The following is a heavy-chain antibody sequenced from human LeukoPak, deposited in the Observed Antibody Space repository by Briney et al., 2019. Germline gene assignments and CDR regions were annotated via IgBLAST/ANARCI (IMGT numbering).Heavy chain of an antibody. D-gene: IGHD4-17*01. CDR3: AGDGVTTQLFGDQPVENYYMDV. V-gene: IGHV1-2*02. J-gene: IGHJ6*03. Sequence: ASVKVSCKASGYTFTGYYMHWVRQAPGQGLEWMGWINPNSGGTNYAQKFQGRVTMTRDTSISTAYMELSRLRSDDTAVYYCAGDGVTTQLFGDQPVENYYMDVWGKGTTVTVSS. CDR1: GYTFTGYY. CDR2: INPNSGGT.